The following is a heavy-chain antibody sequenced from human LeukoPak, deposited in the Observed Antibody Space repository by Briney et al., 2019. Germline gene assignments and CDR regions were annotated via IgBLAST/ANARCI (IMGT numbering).Heavy chain of an antibody. CDR3: LRGDRRDY. V-gene: IGHV3-21*06. J-gene: IGHJ4*02. CDR2: IDSSGGYM. CDR1: GFTFNTYS. Sequence: GGSLRLSYEASGFTFNTYSMNWARQAPGKGLEWVSSIDSSGGYMFYADSVKGRFIISRDNAKDSLYLQMNSLRVEDTAVYYCLRGDRRDYWGQGTLVTVSS.